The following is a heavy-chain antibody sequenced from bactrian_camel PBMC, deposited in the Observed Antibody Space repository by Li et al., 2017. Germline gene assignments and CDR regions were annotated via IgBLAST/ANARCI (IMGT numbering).Heavy chain of an antibody. CDR2: VALGSGNR. CDR3: ATRSGGKMCSPDSAAYSE. V-gene: IGHV3S40*01. D-gene: IGHD4*01. CDR1: GYVYSTYY. Sequence: VQLVESGGGSVQAGGSLRLSCAASGYVYSTYYMAWFRQAPGKEREGLAAVALGSGNRYYADSVRGRFTVSQDTAKNTVYLQMTGLKPEDTAMYYCATRSGGKMCSPDSAAYSEWGQGTQVTVS. J-gene: IGHJ4*01.